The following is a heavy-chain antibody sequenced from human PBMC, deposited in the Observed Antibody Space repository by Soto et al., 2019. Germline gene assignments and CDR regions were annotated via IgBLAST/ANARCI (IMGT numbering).Heavy chain of an antibody. CDR2: INSDGSST. CDR1: GFTFSSYW. CDR3: ASSYYDFWSGYTGYYYYGMDV. V-gene: IGHV3-74*01. J-gene: IGHJ6*02. Sequence: PGGSLRLSCAASGFTFSSYWMHWVRQAPGKGLVWVSRINSDGSSTSYADSVKGRFTISRDNAKNTLYLQMNSLRAEDTAVYYCASSYYDFWSGYTGYYYYGMDVWGQGTTVTVSS. D-gene: IGHD3-3*01.